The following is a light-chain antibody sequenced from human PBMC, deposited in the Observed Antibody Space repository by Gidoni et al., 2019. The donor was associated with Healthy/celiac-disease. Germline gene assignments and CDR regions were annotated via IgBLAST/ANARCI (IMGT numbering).Light chain of an antibody. J-gene: IGKJ1*01. CDR1: QSISSY. CDR3: QQSYSTPRT. Sequence: DIQMTQSPSSLSASVGDRVTITCRASQSISSYLNWYQQKPGKDPKLLIYAASSLKSGVPSRFSGSGSGTYFTLTISILQPEDFATYYCQQSYSTPRTFGQGTKVEIK. CDR2: AAS. V-gene: IGKV1-39*01.